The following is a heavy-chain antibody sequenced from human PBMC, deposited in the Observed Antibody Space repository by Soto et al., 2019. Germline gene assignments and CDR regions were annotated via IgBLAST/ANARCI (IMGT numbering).Heavy chain of an antibody. CDR1: GYIFINYY. CDR2: INPNGGST. V-gene: IGHV1-46*01. J-gene: IGHJ4*02. D-gene: IGHD6-13*01. Sequence: QVQLVQSGAEVKKPGASVKVSCKASGYIFINYYIHWVRQAPGQGLEWIGIINPNGGSTNYAQKFRGRVTLARDTSTSAVYMDLSSLRSEDTAMYYCARDLAAGDFWGQGTLVTVSS. CDR3: ARDLAAGDF.